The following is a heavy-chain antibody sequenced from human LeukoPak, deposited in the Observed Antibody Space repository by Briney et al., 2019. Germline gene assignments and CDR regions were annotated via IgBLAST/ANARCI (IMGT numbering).Heavy chain of an antibody. V-gene: IGHV3-48*02. CDR2: ISSSGNTI. CDR3: ASGLRYYYDSRNAFDI. D-gene: IGHD3-22*01. Sequence: GGSLRLSCAASGFSFSTYTMNWVRQAPGKGLEWVSYISSSGNTIYYADSVKGRFIISRDNAKNSLYLQMNSLRDEDTAVFYCASGLRYYYDSRNAFDIWGQGTMVTVSS. CDR1: GFSFSTYT. J-gene: IGHJ3*02.